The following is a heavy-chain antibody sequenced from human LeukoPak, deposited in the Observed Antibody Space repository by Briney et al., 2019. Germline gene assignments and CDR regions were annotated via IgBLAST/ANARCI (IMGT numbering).Heavy chain of an antibody. V-gene: IGHV3-23*01. CDR2: ISGRGGST. CDR1: EVIFSIFA. D-gene: IGHD3/OR15-3a*01. J-gene: IGHJ6*01. CDR3: AKGGEVRLRDWCVDV. Sequence: VGSLRLSCVASEVIFSIFAMSWGRAGPVGGLGWGSRISGRGGSTYYADSVKGEYSLSTDNFTNTLYIQIKSVTDENTAVCICAKGGEVRLRDWCVDVWGQGTTVTVSS.